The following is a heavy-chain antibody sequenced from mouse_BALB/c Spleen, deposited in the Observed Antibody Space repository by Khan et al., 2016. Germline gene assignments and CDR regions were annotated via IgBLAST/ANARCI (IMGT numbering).Heavy chain of an antibody. CDR2: IDPANGNT. CDR3: ALITTRAMDY. V-gene: IGHV14-3*02. CDR1: GFNIKDTY. J-gene: IGHJ4*01. D-gene: IGHD1-1*01. Sequence: IQLVQSGAELVKPGASVKLSCTASGFNIKDTYMHWVKQRPEQGLAWIGRIDPANGNTKYDPKFQGKATITADTSSNTAYLQLSSLTSEDTAVYYCALITTRAMDYWGQGTSVTVSS.